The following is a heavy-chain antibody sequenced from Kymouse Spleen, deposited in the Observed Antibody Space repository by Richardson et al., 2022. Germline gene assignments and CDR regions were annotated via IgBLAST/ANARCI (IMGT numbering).Heavy chain of an antibody. V-gene: IGHV3-11*01. CDR2: ISSSGSTI. J-gene: IGHJ6*02. D-gene: IGHD2-2*02. CDR1: GFTFSDYY. CDR3: ARDRYCSSTSCYHYYYGMDV. Sequence: QVQLVESGGGLVKPGGSLRLSCAASGFTFSDYYMSWIRQAPGKGLEWVSYISSSGSTIYYADSVKGRFTISRDNAKNSLYLQMNSLRAEDTAVYYCARDRYCSSTSCYHYYYGMDVWGQGTTVTVSS.